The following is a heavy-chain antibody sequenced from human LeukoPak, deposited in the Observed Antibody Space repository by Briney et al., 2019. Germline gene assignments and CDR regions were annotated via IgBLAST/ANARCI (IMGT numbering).Heavy chain of an antibody. Sequence: GGSLRLSCAASGFTFSSYSMNWVRQAPGKGLEWVSSISSSSSYIYYADPVKGRFTISRDNAKNSLYLQMNSLRAEDTAVYYCARDPDSSGYFDYWGQGTLVTVSS. CDR3: ARDPDSSGYFDY. V-gene: IGHV3-21*01. D-gene: IGHD3-22*01. CDR2: ISSSSSYI. CDR1: GFTFSSYS. J-gene: IGHJ4*02.